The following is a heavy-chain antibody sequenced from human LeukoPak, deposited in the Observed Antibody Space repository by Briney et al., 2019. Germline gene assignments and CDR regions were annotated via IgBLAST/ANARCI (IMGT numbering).Heavy chain of an antibody. V-gene: IGHV3-48*03. CDR3: AKSGYNRLDY. Sequence: GGSLRLSCAASKFIFSSYEMNWVRQAPGKGLEWVSYISNSGSAKYYADSVKGRFTISRDNARNSLYLQMNSLRAEDTAVYYCAKSGYNRLDYWGQGTLVTVSS. CDR1: KFIFSSYE. D-gene: IGHD5-24*01. J-gene: IGHJ4*02. CDR2: ISNSGSAK.